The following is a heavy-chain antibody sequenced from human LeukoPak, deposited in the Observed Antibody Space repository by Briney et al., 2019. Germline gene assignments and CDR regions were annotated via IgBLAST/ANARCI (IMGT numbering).Heavy chain of an antibody. V-gene: IGHV4-61*08. CDR2: VYDSGSG. CDR3: ARLRSGGYFEY. D-gene: IGHD4-17*01. Sequence: KTSETLSLTCTVSGGSVSSGGYYWSWIRQPPGKGPDWIGYVYDSGSGKYKPSLNSRVTISIDTSKNQFSLKLNSVTAADTAVYYCARLRSGGYFEYWGQGTLATVSS. J-gene: IGHJ4*02. CDR1: GGSVSSGGYY.